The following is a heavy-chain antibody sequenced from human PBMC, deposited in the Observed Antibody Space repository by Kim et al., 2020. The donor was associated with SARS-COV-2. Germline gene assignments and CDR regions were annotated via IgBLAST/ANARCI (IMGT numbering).Heavy chain of an antibody. CDR1: GFTFDDYA. D-gene: IGHD3-10*01. J-gene: IGHJ4*02. V-gene: IGHV3-9*01. Sequence: GGSLRLSCAASGFTFDDYAMHWVRQAPGKGLGWVSGISWNSGSIGYADSVKGRFTISRDNAKNSLYLQMNSLRAEDTALYYCAKVASMVREDSPDYWGQG. CDR3: AKVASMVREDSPDY. CDR2: ISWNSGSI.